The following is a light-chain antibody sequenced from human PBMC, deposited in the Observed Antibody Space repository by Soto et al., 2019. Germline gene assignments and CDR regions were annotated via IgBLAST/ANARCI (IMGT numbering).Light chain of an antibody. Sequence: QSVLTQPASVSGSPGQSITISCTGTSSVFGSYNLVSWYQQHPGKAPKLMIYEDSKRPSGVSNRFSGSKSGNTASLTISGLQAEGDADYYCCSYAGSSTYVFGTGTKVTVL. V-gene: IGLV2-23*01. CDR1: SSVFGSYNL. CDR2: EDS. CDR3: CSYAGSSTYV. J-gene: IGLJ1*01.